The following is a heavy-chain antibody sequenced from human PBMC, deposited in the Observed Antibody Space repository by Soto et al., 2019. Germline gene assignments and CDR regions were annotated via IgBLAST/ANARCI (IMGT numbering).Heavy chain of an antibody. V-gene: IGHV6-1*01. D-gene: IGHD3-10*01. CDR2: TYYRSNWSN. J-gene: IGHJ6*02. CDR3: AGVSWFRGMDV. CDR1: CASFSSNIAA. Sequence: QALSLTCSSSCASFSSNIAAWNCIKQSPSRGLEWLGRTYYRSNWSNDYAVSVKSRITINPDTSKNQFSLQLYSVTPEDTAVYYCAGVSWFRGMDVWGQGTPVTVSS.